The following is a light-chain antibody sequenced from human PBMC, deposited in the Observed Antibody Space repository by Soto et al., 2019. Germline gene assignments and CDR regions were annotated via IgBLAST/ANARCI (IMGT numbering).Light chain of an antibody. CDR3: QHYGGSPPYT. CDR2: ATS. Sequence: EIVLTQSPGTLSLSPGERVTLSCRARQTVSRNYLGWYRQKPGQAPRLLIYATSSRATGIPDRFSGSGSGTDFTLTISRLEPEDFAVYYCQHYGGSPPYTFGQGTKLEIK. CDR1: QTVSRNY. J-gene: IGKJ2*01. V-gene: IGKV3-20*01.